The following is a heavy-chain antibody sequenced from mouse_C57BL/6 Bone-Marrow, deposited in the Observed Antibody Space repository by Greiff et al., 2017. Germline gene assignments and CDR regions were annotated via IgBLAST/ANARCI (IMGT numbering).Heavy chain of an antibody. Sequence: QVQLQQPGAELVKPGASVKLSCKASGYTFTSYWMQWVKQRPGQGLEWIGEIDPADSYTNYNQKLKGKGTLTVDTSSSKAYMQLSSLTSEDSAVYYCAWDSSWFAYWGQETLVTVSA. D-gene: IGHD1-1*01. J-gene: IGHJ3*01. CDR2: IDPADSYT. CDR1: GYTFTSYW. V-gene: IGHV1-50*01. CDR3: AWDSSWFAY.